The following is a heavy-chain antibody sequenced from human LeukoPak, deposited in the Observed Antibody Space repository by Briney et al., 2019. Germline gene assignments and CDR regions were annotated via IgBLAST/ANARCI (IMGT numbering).Heavy chain of an antibody. Sequence: PGGSLRHSCAATGVHFTIYPMHWARQAPGKGLVWFSAIRGSDGSTYYADSVKGLFTISRENSKNTLYLQMNSLRAEDTAVYYCARVGNREYSSTGDYWGQGSLVTVSS. CDR3: ARVGNREYSSTGDY. D-gene: IGHD6-6*01. J-gene: IGHJ4*02. V-gene: IGHV3-23*01. CDR1: GVHFTIYP. CDR2: IRGSDGST.